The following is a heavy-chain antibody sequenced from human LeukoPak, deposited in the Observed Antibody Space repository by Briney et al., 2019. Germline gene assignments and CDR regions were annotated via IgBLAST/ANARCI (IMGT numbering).Heavy chain of an antibody. CDR2: IYHSESA. Sequence: SETLSLTCTVSGGSINNYYWSWIRQPPGKGLEWLGSIYHSESADYNPSLKSRVTISVDTTRNQFSLKLRSVTAADTAVYYCAVNLYSSGWYSDYWGQGTLVTVSS. V-gene: IGHV4-59*04. CDR3: AVNLYSSGWYSDY. J-gene: IGHJ4*02. D-gene: IGHD6-19*01. CDR1: GGSINNYY.